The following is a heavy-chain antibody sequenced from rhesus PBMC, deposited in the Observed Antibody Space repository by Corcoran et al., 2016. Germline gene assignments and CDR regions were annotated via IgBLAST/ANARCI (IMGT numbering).Heavy chain of an antibody. Sequence: EVQLVESGGGLATPGGSLRLSCAASGFSFSDYYLYWVRQAPGKGLGWVSGIIYTGGSTYYADSVKGRFTISRENAKNTLYLQMDSLRAEDTAVYYCARENSGVIDYWGQGVLVTVSS. CDR2: IIYTGGST. J-gene: IGHJ4*01. V-gene: IGHV3S18*01. CDR3: ARENSGVIDY. CDR1: GFSFSDYY. D-gene: IGHD6-25*01.